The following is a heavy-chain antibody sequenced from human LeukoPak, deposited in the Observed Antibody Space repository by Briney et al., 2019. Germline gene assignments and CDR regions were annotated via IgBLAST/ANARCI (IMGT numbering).Heavy chain of an antibody. D-gene: IGHD6-19*01. CDR1: GFTFSTYA. CDR2: ISYDGSNK. CDR3: ARGVRIAVAGYFDY. Sequence: GGSLRLSCVASGFTFSTYAMHWVRQAPGKGLEWVAAISYDGSNKNYADSVKGRFTISRDNSKNTLYLQMNSLRAEDTAVYYCARGVRIAVAGYFDYWGQGTLVTVSS. V-gene: IGHV3-30*04. J-gene: IGHJ4*02.